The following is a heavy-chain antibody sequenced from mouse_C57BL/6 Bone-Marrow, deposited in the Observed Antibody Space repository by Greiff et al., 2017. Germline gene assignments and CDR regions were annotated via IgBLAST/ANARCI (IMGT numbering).Heavy chain of an antibody. D-gene: IGHD1-1*01. Sequence: EVKVVESGGGLVQPGGSLSLSCAASGFTFTDYYMSWVRQPPGKALEWLGFIRNKANGYTTEYSAYVKGRFTISRDNPQSIHYLQMNALRAEDSATYYCARYGVVRGYYAMDYWGQGTSVTVSS. V-gene: IGHV7-3*01. J-gene: IGHJ4*01. CDR1: GFTFTDYY. CDR2: IRNKANGYTT. CDR3: ARYGVVRGYYAMDY.